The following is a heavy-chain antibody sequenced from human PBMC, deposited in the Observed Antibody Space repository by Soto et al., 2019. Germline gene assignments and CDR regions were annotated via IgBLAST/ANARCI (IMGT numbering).Heavy chain of an antibody. D-gene: IGHD3-22*01. V-gene: IGHV4-59*11. CDR3: ARDSYDTTGGYYYWFDP. Sequence: SETLSLTCTVSGGPISSHYWSWIRQPPGKGLEWIGYIYYSGSTNYNPSLKSRVTISVDTSKNQFSLKLSSVTAADTAVYYCARDSYDTTGGYYYWFDPWGQGTLVTVSS. J-gene: IGHJ5*02. CDR1: GGPISSHY. CDR2: IYYSGST.